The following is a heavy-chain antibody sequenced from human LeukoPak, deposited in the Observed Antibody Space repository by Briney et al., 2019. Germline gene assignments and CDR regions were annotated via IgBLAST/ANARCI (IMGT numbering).Heavy chain of an antibody. J-gene: IGHJ4*02. CDR3: ARDVFCGGDCYSPKCN. D-gene: IGHD2-21*02. CDR2: INQDESEK. Sequence: GGSLRLSCAASGFTFRSYWMSWVRQAPGKGLEWVANINQDESEKYYVDSVKGRFTISRDNAENSLFLQLNSLRAEDTAVYYCARDVFCGGDCYSPKCNWGQGTLVTVSS. CDR1: GFTFRSYW. V-gene: IGHV3-7*01.